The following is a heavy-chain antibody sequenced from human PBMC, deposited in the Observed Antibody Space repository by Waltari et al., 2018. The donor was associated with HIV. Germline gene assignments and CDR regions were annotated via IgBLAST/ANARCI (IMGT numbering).Heavy chain of an antibody. CDR1: GGSISSYY. CDR3: ARAYLGWSSNWFDP. CDR2: IYTREST. Sequence: QVQLQESGPGLVKPSETLSLTCTVSGGSISSYYWSWFRQPAGKGLEWIGRIYTRESTNYNPSLKSRVTMSVDTSKNQFSLKLSSVPAADTAVYYWARAYLGWSSNWFDPWGQGTLVTVSS. V-gene: IGHV4-4*07. D-gene: IGHD7-27*01. J-gene: IGHJ5*02.